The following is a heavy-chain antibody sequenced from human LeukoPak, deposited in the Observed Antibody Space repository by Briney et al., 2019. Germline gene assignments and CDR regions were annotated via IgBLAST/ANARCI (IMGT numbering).Heavy chain of an antibody. CDR2: ISSSGSTI. J-gene: IGHJ5*02. CDR3: AKDPYSSGPYNWFDP. Sequence: GGSLRLSCAASGFTFSDYHMSWIRQAPGKGLEWVSYISSSGSTIYYADSVKGRFTISRDNAKNSLYMQMNRLRAEDTAVYYCAKDPYSSGPYNWFDPWGQGTLVTVSS. CDR1: GFTFSDYH. V-gene: IGHV3-11*01. D-gene: IGHD6-19*01.